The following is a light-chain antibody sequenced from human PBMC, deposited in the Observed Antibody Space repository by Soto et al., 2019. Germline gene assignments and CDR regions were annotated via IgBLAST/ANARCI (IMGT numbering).Light chain of an antibody. CDR2: AAS. J-gene: IGKJ3*01. Sequence: DIQMTQSPSSLSASVGDRVTITCRASQSISSYLNWYQQKPGKAPKLLIYAASSLQSGVPSRFSGSGSGTVFTLTISRLQHEDFATYYCQQSYSTPRVTFGPGNKVYIK. V-gene: IGKV1-39*01. CDR3: QQSYSTPRVT. CDR1: QSISSY.